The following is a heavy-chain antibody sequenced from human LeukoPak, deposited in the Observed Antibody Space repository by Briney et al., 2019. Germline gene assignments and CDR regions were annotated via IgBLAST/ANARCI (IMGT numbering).Heavy chain of an antibody. J-gene: IGHJ4*02. D-gene: IGHD6-13*01. CDR2: IYYSGST. Sequence: TLSLTCTVSGGSISSGGYYWSWIRQHPGKGLEWIGYIYYSGSTYYNPSLKSRVTISVDTSKNQFSLKLSSVTAADTAVYYCARGSSSWYGYQDYWGQGTLVTVSS. CDR1: GGSISSGGYY. CDR3: ARGSSSWYGYQDY. V-gene: IGHV4-31*03.